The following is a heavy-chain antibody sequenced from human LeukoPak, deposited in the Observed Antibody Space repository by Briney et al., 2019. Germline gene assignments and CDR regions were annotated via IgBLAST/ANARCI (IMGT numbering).Heavy chain of an antibody. V-gene: IGHV3-7*01. CDR1: GFTFSSYA. CDR3: ARDLYI. J-gene: IGHJ3*02. CDR2: IKQDGSEK. D-gene: IGHD5/OR15-5a*01. Sequence: GGSLRLSCAASGFTFSSYAMHWVRQAPGKGLEWVANIKQDGSEKYYVDSVKGRFTISRDNAKNSLYLQMNSLRAEDTAVYYCARDLYIWGQGTMVTVSS.